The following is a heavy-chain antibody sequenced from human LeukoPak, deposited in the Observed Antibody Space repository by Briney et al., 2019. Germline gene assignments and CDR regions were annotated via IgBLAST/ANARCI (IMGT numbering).Heavy chain of an antibody. V-gene: IGHV3-74*01. J-gene: IGHJ4*02. CDR1: GFTFSSYW. Sequence: GGSLRLSCAASGFTFSSYWMHWVRQAPGKGLVWVSRINSDGSTTGYADSVKGRFTISRDNTKNTLYLQMNSLRAEDTAVYYCAGERGDQTDYWGLGTRVTVSS. CDR3: AGERGDQTDY. CDR2: INSDGSTT. D-gene: IGHD3-16*01.